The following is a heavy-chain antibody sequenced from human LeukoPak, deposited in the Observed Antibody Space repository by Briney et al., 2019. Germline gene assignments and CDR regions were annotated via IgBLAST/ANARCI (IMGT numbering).Heavy chain of an antibody. J-gene: IGHJ4*02. CDR3: ARRDCSGGSCYHGH. CDR2: IYYSGST. V-gene: IGHV4-39*07. Sequence: SETLSLTCTVSGGSISSSSYSWGWIRQPPGKGLEWIGSIYYSGSTYYNPSLKSRVTISVDTSKNQFSLKLTSVTAADTAVYYCARRDCSGGSCYHGHWGQGTPVTVSS. CDR1: GGSISSSSYS. D-gene: IGHD2-15*01.